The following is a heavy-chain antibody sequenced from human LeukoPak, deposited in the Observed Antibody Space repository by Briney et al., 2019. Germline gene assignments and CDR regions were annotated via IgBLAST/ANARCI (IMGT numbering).Heavy chain of an antibody. V-gene: IGHV3-23*01. CDR2: LRGGGET. J-gene: IGHJ5*02. Sequence: GGSLRLSCAASGFSFTNYAMSWVRQAPARGPEWVSSLRGGGETFYADSVKGRFTISRDNSKNTMDLQMNNLRAEDTAMYYCARHYISGWHDLWGQGTLVTVSS. D-gene: IGHD6-19*01. CDR1: GFSFTNYA. CDR3: ARHYISGWHDL.